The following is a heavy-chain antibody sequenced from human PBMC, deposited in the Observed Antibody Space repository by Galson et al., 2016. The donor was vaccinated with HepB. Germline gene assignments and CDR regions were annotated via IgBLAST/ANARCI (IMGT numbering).Heavy chain of an antibody. D-gene: IGHD4-23*01. CDR3: ARVRGDYGGTYDS. V-gene: IGHV3-48*04. J-gene: IGHJ4*02. CDR2: FSSSTGNI. CDR1: GFTFSSYN. Sequence: SLRLSCAASGFTFSSYNMNWVRQAPGKGLEWVSHFSSSTGNILYPDSVKGRFTVSRDNAKNSLYLLMNSLRAEDTAVYYCARVRGDYGGTYDSWGQGTLVTVSS.